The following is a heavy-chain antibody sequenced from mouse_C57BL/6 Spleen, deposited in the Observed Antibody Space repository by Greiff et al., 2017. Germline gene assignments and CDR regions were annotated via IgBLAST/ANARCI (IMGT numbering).Heavy chain of an antibody. Sequence: EVKLVESGGGLVQPGGSMKLSCVASGFTFSNSWMNWFRQSQEKGLEWVAQFRLKSDNYATHYAESVKGRFTNSRDYSKSSVYLQMNNIRADNTGIYYCTGQADYWGQGTTLTVSS. J-gene: IGHJ2*01. D-gene: IGHD3-2*02. V-gene: IGHV6-3*01. CDR1: GFTFSNSW. CDR3: TGQADY. CDR2: FRLKSDNYAT.